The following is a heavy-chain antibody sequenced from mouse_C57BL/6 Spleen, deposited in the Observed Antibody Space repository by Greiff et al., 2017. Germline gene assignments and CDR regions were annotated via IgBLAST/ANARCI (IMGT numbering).Heavy chain of an antibody. Sequence: QVQLKQSGPGLVQPSQSLSITCTVSGFSLTSYGVHWVRQSPGKGLEWLGVIWRGGSTDYNAAFMSRLSITKDTSKSQVFFKMNSLQADDTAIYYCAKREGNYDAGDYAMDYWGQGTSVTVSS. D-gene: IGHD2-4*01. CDR3: AKREGNYDAGDYAMDY. CDR1: GFSLTSYG. V-gene: IGHV2-5*01. CDR2: IWRGGST. J-gene: IGHJ4*01.